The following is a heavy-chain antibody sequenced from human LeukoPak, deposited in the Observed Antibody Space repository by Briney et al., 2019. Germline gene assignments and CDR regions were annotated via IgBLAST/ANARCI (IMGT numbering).Heavy chain of an antibody. CDR3: ARVVDIAVAGVLDY. Sequence: PSETLSLTCTVSGGSISSSSYYWGWIRQPPGKGLEWIGSIYYSGSTYYNPSLKSRVTISVDTSKNQFSLKLSSVTAADTAVYYCARVVDIAVAGVLDYWGQGTLVTVSS. D-gene: IGHD6-19*01. V-gene: IGHV4-39*07. CDR1: GGSISSSSYY. CDR2: IYYSGST. J-gene: IGHJ4*02.